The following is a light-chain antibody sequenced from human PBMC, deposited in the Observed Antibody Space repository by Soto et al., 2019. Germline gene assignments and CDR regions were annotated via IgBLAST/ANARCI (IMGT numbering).Light chain of an antibody. CDR2: GAS. Sequence: EIVMTQSPATLSVSPGERATLSCRASQSVSSNLAGYQQKPGQAPRLLIYGASTRATGIPARFSGSGSGTEFTLTISSLQSEDFAIYYCQHYNHWPPWTFGQGTKVEIK. V-gene: IGKV3-15*01. CDR3: QHYNHWPPWT. J-gene: IGKJ1*01. CDR1: QSVSSN.